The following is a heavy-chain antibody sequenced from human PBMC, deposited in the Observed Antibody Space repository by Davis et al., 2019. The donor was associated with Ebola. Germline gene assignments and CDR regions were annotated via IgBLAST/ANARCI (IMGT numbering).Heavy chain of an antibody. CDR1: GYTFTSYA. D-gene: IGHD3-3*01. Sequence: ASVKVSCKASGYTFTSYAMHWVRQAPGQRLEWMGWINAGNGNTKYSQKFQGRVTITRDTSASTAYMELSSLRSEDTAVYYCARVYYDFWSGYYSAFDYWGQGTLVTVSS. V-gene: IGHV1-3*01. CDR2: INAGNGNT. CDR3: ARVYYDFWSGYYSAFDY. J-gene: IGHJ4*02.